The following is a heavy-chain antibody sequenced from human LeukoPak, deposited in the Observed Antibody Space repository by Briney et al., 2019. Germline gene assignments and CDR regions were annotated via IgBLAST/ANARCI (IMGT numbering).Heavy chain of an antibody. Sequence: ASVKVSCKACGYTFTDYYMHWVRQAPGQGLEWMGWINPDSGGTNYAQKFQGRVTMTRDTSISTAYMDLSRLISDDTAGYYCARDLSVAAVDYWGQGTLVTVSS. CDR3: ARDLSVAAVDY. J-gene: IGHJ4*02. CDR1: GYTFTDYY. CDR2: INPDSGGT. V-gene: IGHV1-2*02. D-gene: IGHD6-13*01.